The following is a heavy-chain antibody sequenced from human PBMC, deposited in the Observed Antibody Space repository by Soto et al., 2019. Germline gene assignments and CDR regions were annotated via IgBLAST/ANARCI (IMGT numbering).Heavy chain of an antibody. D-gene: IGHD3-22*01. CDR1: GASISSYY. J-gene: IGHJ3*02. CDR3: ARENGYSAFDI. V-gene: IGHV4-59*01. Sequence: SETLSLTCTVSGASISSYYWSWIRQPPGKGLEWIGYIYYTGSTNYNPSLKSRVTISVDTSKNQFSLKLSSVTAADTAVYYCARENGYSAFDIWGQGTVVTVS. CDR2: IYYTGST.